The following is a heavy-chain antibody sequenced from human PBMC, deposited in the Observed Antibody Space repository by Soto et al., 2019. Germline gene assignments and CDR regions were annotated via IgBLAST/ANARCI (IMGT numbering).Heavy chain of an antibody. D-gene: IGHD1-20*01. J-gene: IGHJ3*02. CDR3: ARDRWGNWNHIDAFDI. V-gene: IGHV4-30-2*01. Sequence: SETLSLTCAVSGGYISGGYYSWSWIRQPPGKGLEWIGFIYNSGSTYYNSSLKSRVTISVDRSKNHFFLNLTSVTAADTAVYYCARDRWGNWNHIDAFDIWGPGTTVTVSS. CDR2: IYNSGST. CDR1: GGYISGGYYS.